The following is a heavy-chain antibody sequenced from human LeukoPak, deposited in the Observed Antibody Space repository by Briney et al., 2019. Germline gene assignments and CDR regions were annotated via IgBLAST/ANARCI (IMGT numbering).Heavy chain of an antibody. CDR3: AKLWSGGSSAYYIDS. CDR1: GGSISGFY. V-gene: IGHV4-59*08. CDR2: IYYSGST. Sequence: SETLSLTCTVSGGSISGFYWGWIRQPPGKGLEWIGYIYYSGSTNYNPSLKSRVTISVDTSKNQFSLKLNSVTAADTAVYYCAKLWSGGSSAYYIDSWGQGTLVTVSS. J-gene: IGHJ4*02. D-gene: IGHD4-23*01.